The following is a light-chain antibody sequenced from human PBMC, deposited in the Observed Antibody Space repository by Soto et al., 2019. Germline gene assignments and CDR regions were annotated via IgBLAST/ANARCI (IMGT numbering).Light chain of an antibody. CDR1: QSVGSTY. CDR3: QQYSSSTPT. CDR2: GAS. Sequence: EIVLTQSPGTLSLSPGERATLSCRASQSVGSTYLAWYRQKPGQTPRLLIYGASSRATGIPDRFSGSGSGTDFTFTISRLEPEDFAMYYCQQYSSSTPTFGQATKVDIK. J-gene: IGKJ1*01. V-gene: IGKV3-20*01.